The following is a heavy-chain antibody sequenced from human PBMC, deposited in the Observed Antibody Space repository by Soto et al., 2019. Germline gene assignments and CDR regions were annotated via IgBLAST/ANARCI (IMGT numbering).Heavy chain of an antibody. D-gene: IGHD5-12*01. CDR2: INSDGSST. V-gene: IGHV3-74*01. CDR3: ARASGYDLGTDY. Sequence: PGGSLRLSCAASGFTFSSYWMHWVRQAPGKGLVWVSRINSDGSSTSYADSVKGRFTISRDNAKNTLYLQMNSLRAEDTAVYYCARASGYDLGTDYWGQGTLVTVSS. J-gene: IGHJ4*02. CDR1: GFTFSSYW.